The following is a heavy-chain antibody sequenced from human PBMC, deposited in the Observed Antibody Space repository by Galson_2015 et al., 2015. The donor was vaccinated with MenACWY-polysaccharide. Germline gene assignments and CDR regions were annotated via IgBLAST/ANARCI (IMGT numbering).Heavy chain of an antibody. D-gene: IGHD3-10*02. Sequence: SVKVSCKASGYTFTTYAMHWVRQAPGQRLEWMGWINAGNGNTKYSQKFQGRVTITWDTSASTAYMELSSLRSEDAAVYYCTRDRGGLFGYWGQGTLVTVSS. CDR1: GYTFTTYA. CDR3: TRDRGGLFGY. V-gene: IGHV1-3*01. CDR2: INAGNGNT. J-gene: IGHJ4*02.